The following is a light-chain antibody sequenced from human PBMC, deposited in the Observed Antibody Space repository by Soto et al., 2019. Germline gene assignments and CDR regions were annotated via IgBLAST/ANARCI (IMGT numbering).Light chain of an antibody. CDR2: DNN. CDR1: SSNIGNNY. Sequence: QSVLTQSPSVAAAPGQTVTISCSGSSSNIGNNYVSWYQQLPGTAPKLLIYDNNKRPSEIPDRFSGSKSGTSGTLDITGLQTGDEADYYCATWAGSLPGEVFGGGTKLTVL. CDR3: ATWAGSLPGEV. J-gene: IGLJ2*01. V-gene: IGLV1-51*01.